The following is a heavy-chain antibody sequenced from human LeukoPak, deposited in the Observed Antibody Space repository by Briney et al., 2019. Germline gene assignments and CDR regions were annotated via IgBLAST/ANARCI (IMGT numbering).Heavy chain of an antibody. CDR3: ASRPRADMGPLDY. CDR2: ITGDGTRT. Sequence: GGSLRLSCAASGFTFSSCAMTWVCQAPGEGLEWVASITGDGTRTYYTDSVKGRFTISRDNSKNTLYLQMNSLRADETAIYYCASRPRADMGPLDYWGQGTLVTVST. CDR1: GFTFSSCA. V-gene: IGHV3-23*01. D-gene: IGHD1-14*01. J-gene: IGHJ4*02.